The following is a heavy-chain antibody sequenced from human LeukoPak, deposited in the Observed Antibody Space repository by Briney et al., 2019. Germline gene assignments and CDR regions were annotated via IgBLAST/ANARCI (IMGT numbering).Heavy chain of an antibody. J-gene: IGHJ4*02. CDR3: VKDEDYGSGSYHY. CDR1: GFTFSSYA. D-gene: IGHD3-10*01. V-gene: IGHV3-64D*06. CDR2: ISSNGGST. Sequence: GGSLRLSCSASGFTFSSYAMHWVRQAPGKGLEYVSAISSNGGSTYYADSVKGRFTISRDDSKNTLYLQMSSLRAEDTAVYYCVKDEDYGSGSYHYWGQGTLVTVSS.